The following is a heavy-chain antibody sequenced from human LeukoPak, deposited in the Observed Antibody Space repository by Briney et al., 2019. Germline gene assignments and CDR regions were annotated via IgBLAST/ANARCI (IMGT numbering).Heavy chain of an antibody. D-gene: IGHD2-15*01. V-gene: IGHV3-74*01. Sequence: GGSLRLSCAASVYHYCNYWMHWARQGPGKGRVWVSHMKSDESTIAYADPVNGRFTVSRDNDKNTLYLQMNSLRAEDTAIYFCERGDLTLRGPLDNWGQGTLVIVSS. CDR1: VYHYCNYW. CDR2: MKSDESTI. CDR3: ERGDLTLRGPLDN. J-gene: IGHJ4*02.